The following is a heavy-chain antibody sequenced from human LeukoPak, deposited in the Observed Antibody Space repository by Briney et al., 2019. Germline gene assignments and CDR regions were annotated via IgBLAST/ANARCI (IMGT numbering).Heavy chain of an antibody. CDR2: IYYSGST. CDR1: GGSISSGGYY. Sequence: SQTLSLTSTVSGGSISSGGYYWSWIRQRPGKGLEWIGYIYYSGSTYYNPSLKSRVTISLDTSKNQFSLKLSSVTAADTAVYYCARGVIAAAEADYWGQGTLVTVSS. V-gene: IGHV4-31*03. CDR3: ARGVIAAAEADY. J-gene: IGHJ4*02. D-gene: IGHD6-13*01.